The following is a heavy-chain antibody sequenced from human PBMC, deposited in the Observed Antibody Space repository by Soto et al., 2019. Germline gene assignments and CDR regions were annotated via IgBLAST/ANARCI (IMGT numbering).Heavy chain of an antibody. CDR2: ISSGGTYL. V-gene: IGHV3-21*06. CDR1: GFTFRTHT. J-gene: IGHJ6*02. CDR3: VKGGEDITSPYGMDV. D-gene: IGHD3-16*01. Sequence: VGSLRLSCAGSGFTFRTHTLVWVRQAPGKGLEWVSSISSGGTYLEYAHSVKGRFAISRDDAKDSVFLQMNSLKTDDTAVYYCVKGGEDITSPYGMDVCGQRTTVTVSS.